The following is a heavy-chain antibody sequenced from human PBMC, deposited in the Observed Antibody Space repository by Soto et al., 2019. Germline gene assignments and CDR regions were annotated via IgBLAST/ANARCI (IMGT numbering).Heavy chain of an antibody. Sequence: SETLSLTCTVSGGSISSYYWSWIRQPPGKGLEWIGYIYYSGSTNYNPSLKSRVTISVDTSKNQFSLKLSSVTAADTAVYYCARRAVAGTLLYYYYYGMDVWGQGTTVTVSS. CDR3: ARRAVAGTLLYYYYYGMDV. J-gene: IGHJ6*02. CDR2: IYYSGST. CDR1: GGSISSYY. D-gene: IGHD6-19*01. V-gene: IGHV4-59*01.